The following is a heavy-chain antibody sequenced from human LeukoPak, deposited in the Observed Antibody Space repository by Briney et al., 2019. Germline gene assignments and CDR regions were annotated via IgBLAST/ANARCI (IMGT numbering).Heavy chain of an antibody. CDR3: AKDPLSTVVSYFDY. V-gene: IGHV3-30*18. Sequence: PGGSLRLSCAASGFTFSSYGMHWVRQASGEGLEWVAVISYDGSNKYYADSVKGRFTISRDNSKNTLYLQMNSLRAEDTAVYYCAKDPLSTVVSYFDYWGQGTLVTVSS. CDR2: ISYDGSNK. D-gene: IGHD4-23*01. J-gene: IGHJ4*02. CDR1: GFTFSSYG.